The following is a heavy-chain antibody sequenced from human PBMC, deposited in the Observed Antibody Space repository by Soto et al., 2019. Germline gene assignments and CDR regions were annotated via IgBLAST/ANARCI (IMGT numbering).Heavy chain of an antibody. Sequence: QVQLVQSGAEVKKPGASVKVSCKASGYTFTSYDINWVRQATGQGLEWMGWMNPNSGNTGYVQKFQGRVTMTRNTSISTAYMELSSLRSEDTAVYYCARGPPTRRGQQLDYWGQGTLVTVSS. CDR2: MNPNSGNT. J-gene: IGHJ4*02. CDR3: ARGPPTRRGQQLDY. CDR1: GYTFTSYD. D-gene: IGHD6-13*01. V-gene: IGHV1-8*01.